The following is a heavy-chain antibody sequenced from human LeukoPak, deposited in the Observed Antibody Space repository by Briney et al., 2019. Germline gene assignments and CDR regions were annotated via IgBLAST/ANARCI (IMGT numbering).Heavy chain of an antibody. J-gene: IGHJ4*02. CDR3: AGSLAVAGTSQIDY. V-gene: IGHV4-39*01. Sequence: SETLSLTCTVSGGSISSSSYYWGWIRQPPGKGLEWIGSIYYSGSTYYNPSLKSRVTISVDTSKNQFSLKLSSVTAADTAVYYCAGSLAVAGTSQIDYWGQGTLVTVSS. D-gene: IGHD6-19*01. CDR2: IYYSGST. CDR1: GGSISSSSYY.